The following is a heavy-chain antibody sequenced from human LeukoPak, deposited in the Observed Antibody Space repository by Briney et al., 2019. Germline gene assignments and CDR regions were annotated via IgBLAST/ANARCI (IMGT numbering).Heavy chain of an antibody. CDR1: GYTFTSYD. CDR2: MNPNSGNT. CDR3: ARRVEAAKFDLYYYYGMDV. J-gene: IGHJ6*02. D-gene: IGHD3-9*01. V-gene: IGHV1-8*01. Sequence: ASVKVSCKASGYTFTSYDINWVRQATGQGLEWMGWMNPNSGNTGYAQKFQGRVTMTRNTSISTAYMELSSLRSEDTAVYYCARRVEAAKFDLYYYYGMDVWGQGTTVTVSS.